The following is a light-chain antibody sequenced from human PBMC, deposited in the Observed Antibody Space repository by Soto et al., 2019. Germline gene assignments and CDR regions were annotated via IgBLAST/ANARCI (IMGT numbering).Light chain of an antibody. V-gene: IGKV3-20*01. Sequence: EIVLTQSPVTLSVSKRDRATLSCRASHSVSSNYLSWYQQKPGQAPRLLIYDASSRATGIPDRFSGSGSGTDFTLIISRLEPEDFAVYYCQQYGRSPWTFGQGTKVDIK. CDR3: QQYGRSPWT. CDR1: HSVSSNY. J-gene: IGKJ1*01. CDR2: DAS.